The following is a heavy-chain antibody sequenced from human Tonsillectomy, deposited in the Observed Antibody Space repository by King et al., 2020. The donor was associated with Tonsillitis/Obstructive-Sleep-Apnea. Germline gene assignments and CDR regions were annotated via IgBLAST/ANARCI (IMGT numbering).Heavy chain of an antibody. CDR3: ARGDIVVVSAAMADNYYYYYMDV. Sequence: QLVQSGAEVKKPGSSVKVSCKASGGTFSDYAISWLRQAPGQGLEWMGGIIPIFRTANYAQKFQGSVTITADESTSTAYMELSSLRTEDTAVYYCARGDIVVVSAAMADNYYYYYMDVWGKGTTVTVSS. V-gene: IGHV1-69*12. CDR2: IIPIFRTA. CDR1: GGTFSDYA. D-gene: IGHD2-2*01. J-gene: IGHJ6*03.